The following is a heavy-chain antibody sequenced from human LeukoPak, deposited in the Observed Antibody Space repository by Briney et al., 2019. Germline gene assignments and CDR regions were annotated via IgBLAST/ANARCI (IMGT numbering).Heavy chain of an antibody. CDR3: ATFPGPYYYGMDV. CDR2: VYTSGST. CDR1: GGSISGYY. J-gene: IGHJ6*02. Sequence: SETLSLTCTISGGSISGYYWSWIRQPAGKGLEWIGRVYTSGSTNYNPSLKSRVTMSIDTSKNQFSLNLSSVTAADTAVYYCATFPGPYYYGMDVWGQGTTVTVSS. D-gene: IGHD2/OR15-2a*01. V-gene: IGHV4-4*07.